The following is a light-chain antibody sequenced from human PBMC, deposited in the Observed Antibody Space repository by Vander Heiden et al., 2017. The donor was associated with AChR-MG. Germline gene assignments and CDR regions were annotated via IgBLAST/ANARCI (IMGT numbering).Light chain of an antibody. J-gene: IGLJ3*02. Sequence: QPPLTQPASVSGSPGQSITISSTGTSSGVGGYTYVSSYQQHPGKAPNLMIYDVSKRPSGVSPRFSGSKSGNTASLTISALQAADEDDYCCSSYTSSSTPVFGGGTKLTVL. CDR3: SSYTSSSTPV. V-gene: IGLV2-14*01. CDR1: SSGVGGYTY. CDR2: DVS.